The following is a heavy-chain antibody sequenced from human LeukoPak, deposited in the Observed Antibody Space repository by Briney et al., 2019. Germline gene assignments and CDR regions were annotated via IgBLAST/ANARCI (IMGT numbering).Heavy chain of an antibody. V-gene: IGHV1-18*01. CDR2: ISAYNGNT. CDR3: ARDGHRMYYYGSSGYRFDY. D-gene: IGHD3-22*01. Sequence: ASVKVSCKASGYTFTSYGISWVRQAPGQGLEWMGWISAYNGNTHYAQKLQGRVTMTTDTSTSTVHVELRSLRSDDTAVYYCARDGHRMYYYGSSGYRFDYWGQGTLVTVSS. J-gene: IGHJ4*02. CDR1: GYTFTSYG.